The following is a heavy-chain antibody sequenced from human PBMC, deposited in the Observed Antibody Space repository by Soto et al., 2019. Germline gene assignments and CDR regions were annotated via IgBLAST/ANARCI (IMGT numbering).Heavy chain of an antibody. CDR3: ARESEDLTSNFDY. J-gene: IGHJ4*02. V-gene: IGHV3-21*06. CDR2: TSSTTNYI. Sequence: GSLRLSCAASGFTFTRFSMNWVRQAPGKGLDWVSSTSSTTNYIYYGDSMKGRFTISRDNAKNSLYLEMNSLRAEDTAVYYCARESEDLTSNFDYWGQGXLVTVYS. CDR1: GFTFTRFS.